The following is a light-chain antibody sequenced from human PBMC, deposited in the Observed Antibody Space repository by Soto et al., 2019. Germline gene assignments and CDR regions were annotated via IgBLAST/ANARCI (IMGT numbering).Light chain of an antibody. CDR1: SSDVGGYNF. CDR3: SSYSGRSTYV. Sequence: QSALTQPASVSGSPGQSITISCTGTSSDVGGYNFVSWFQQHPDKAPKLIISEVTNRPSGVSDRFSGSKSGNTASLTISGLQAEDEADYYCSSYSGRSTYVFGTGTKLTVL. CDR2: EVT. V-gene: IGLV2-14*01. J-gene: IGLJ1*01.